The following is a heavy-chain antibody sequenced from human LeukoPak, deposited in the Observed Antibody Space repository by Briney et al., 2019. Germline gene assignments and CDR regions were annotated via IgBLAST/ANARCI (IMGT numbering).Heavy chain of an antibody. J-gene: IGHJ5*02. D-gene: IGHD3-16*01. CDR3: ARRGIWDLQIGNWFDP. Sequence: SSQTLSLTCSLSGDAITTNRYWWGWMRQSPGQGLEWIGSIYSSGNSYCNPSLKSRATISPDTSKNQYSLRLTSVSAADTAVYYCARRGIWDLQIGNWFDPWGQGILVTVSS. CDR1: GDAITTNRYW. V-gene: IGHV4-39*01. CDR2: IYSSGNS.